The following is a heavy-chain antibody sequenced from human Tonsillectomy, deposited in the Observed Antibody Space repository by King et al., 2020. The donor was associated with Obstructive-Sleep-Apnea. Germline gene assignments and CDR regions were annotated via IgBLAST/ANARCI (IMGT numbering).Heavy chain of an antibody. J-gene: IGHJ4*02. CDR1: GFTFSSYG. V-gene: IGHV3-30*03. CDR2: ISDDGSDD. CDR3: ARDLRGNYCFDN. Sequence: QVQLVESGGGVVQPGTSLRLSCEASGFTFSSYGMHWVRQAPGKGLEWVTVISDDGSDDCYAETVKGRFTISRDNSKNTLFLQLNSLRAEDTAIYYCARDLRGNYCFDNWGQGTLVTVSS. D-gene: IGHD1-7*01.